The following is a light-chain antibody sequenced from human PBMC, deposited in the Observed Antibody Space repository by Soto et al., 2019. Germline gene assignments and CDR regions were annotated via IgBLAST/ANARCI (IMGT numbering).Light chain of an antibody. CDR1: QSVSSRY. Sequence: EIVLTQSPGTLSLSPGERATLSCRASQSVSSRYLAWYQQKPGQAPRLLIYDASSRATGIPDRFSGIGSGTDFTLTISRLESEDFAVYYCQRYGSSPPRTFGQVTKVEIK. J-gene: IGKJ1*01. CDR2: DAS. CDR3: QRYGSSPPRT. V-gene: IGKV3-20*01.